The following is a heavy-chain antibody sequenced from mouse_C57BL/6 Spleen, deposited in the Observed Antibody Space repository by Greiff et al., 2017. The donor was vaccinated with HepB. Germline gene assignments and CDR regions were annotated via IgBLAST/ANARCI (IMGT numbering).Heavy chain of an antibody. CDR3: ARERAMDY. J-gene: IGHJ4*01. Sequence: QVHVKQPGTELVKPGASVKLSCKASGYTFTSYWMHWVKQRPGQGLEWIGNINPSNGGTNYNEKLKSKDTLTVDKYSSTAYMQLSSLTSEDSAVYYCARERAMDYWGQGTSVTVSS. CDR1: GYTFTSYW. CDR2: INPSNGGT. V-gene: IGHV1-53*01.